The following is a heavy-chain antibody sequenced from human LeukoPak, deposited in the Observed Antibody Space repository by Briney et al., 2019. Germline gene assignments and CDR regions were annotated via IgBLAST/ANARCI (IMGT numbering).Heavy chain of an antibody. CDR3: AKSHYYDSTGYYYYYYGMDV. V-gene: IGHV3-23*01. D-gene: IGHD3-22*01. J-gene: IGHJ6*02. CDR1: GFTFGSYA. Sequence: GGSLRLSCAASGFTFGSYAMSWVRQAPGKGLEWVSGISGSGGSTYYADSVKGRFTISRDNSKNTLYLQMNSLRAEDTAVYYCAKSHYYDSTGYYYYYYGMDVWGQGTTVTVSS. CDR2: ISGSGGST.